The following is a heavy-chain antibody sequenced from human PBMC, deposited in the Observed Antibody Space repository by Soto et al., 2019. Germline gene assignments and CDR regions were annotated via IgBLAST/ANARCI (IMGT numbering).Heavy chain of an antibody. CDR1: GFTFGDYA. J-gene: IGHJ4*02. D-gene: IGHD6-6*01. Sequence: GGSLRLSCTASGFTFGDYAMSWFRQAPGKGLEWVSSISSSSSYIYYADSVKGRFTISRDNAKNSLYLQMNSLRAEDTAVYYCARDPIAARPYYFDYWGQGTLVTVSS. CDR2: ISSSSSYI. V-gene: IGHV3-21*01. CDR3: ARDPIAARPYYFDY.